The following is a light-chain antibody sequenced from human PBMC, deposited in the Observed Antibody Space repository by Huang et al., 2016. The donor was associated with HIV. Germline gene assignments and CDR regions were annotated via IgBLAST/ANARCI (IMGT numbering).Light chain of an antibody. Sequence: DIQMTQSPSSLSASVGDRVTITCRASQNIKNYLNWYQQKPGKAPKRLIDSAASLQSGVPSRFSGSGSGTDFTLTISGLQPEDFATYYCQQSFNRPPWTFGQGTKVEVK. CDR1: QNIKNY. J-gene: IGKJ1*01. CDR2: SAA. V-gene: IGKV1-39*01. CDR3: QQSFNRPPWT.